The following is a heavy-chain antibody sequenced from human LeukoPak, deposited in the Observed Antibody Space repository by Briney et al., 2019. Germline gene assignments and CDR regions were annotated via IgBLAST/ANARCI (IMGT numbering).Heavy chain of an antibody. CDR1: GGSISTYY. CDR3: ARNETGVATISYY. Sequence: SETLSLTCTVSGGSISTYYWNWFRQSPGKGLEWIGYIYYTGTTNYNPSLKSRVTISSDTSKNQFSLTLNSVTAADTAVYYCARNETGVATISYYWGQGTLVTVSS. J-gene: IGHJ4*02. V-gene: IGHV4-59*08. CDR2: IYYTGTT. D-gene: IGHD5-12*01.